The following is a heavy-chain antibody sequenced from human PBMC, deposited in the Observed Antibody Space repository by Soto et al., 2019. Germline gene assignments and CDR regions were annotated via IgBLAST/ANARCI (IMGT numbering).Heavy chain of an antibody. J-gene: IGHJ3*02. CDR2: INPATGAA. CDR3: ARGGGVGVAGSAAFDM. V-gene: IGHV1-2*02. D-gene: IGHD3-3*01. Sequence: QLHLVQSGAVVKKPGASVTVSCSASGYPVTAYYMHWVRQAPGRGLEWMGRINPATGAAKYTQTFRGRVNMTRGTATSEVFMELRGPTSEYTAVFYCARGGGVGVAGSAAFDMWGQGTLVTVSS. CDR1: GYPVTAYY.